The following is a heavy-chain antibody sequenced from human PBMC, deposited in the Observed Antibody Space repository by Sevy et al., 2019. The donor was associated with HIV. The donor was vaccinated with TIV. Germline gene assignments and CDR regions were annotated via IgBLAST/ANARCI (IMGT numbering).Heavy chain of an antibody. CDR2: XXXXXXXX. V-gene: IGHV1-24*01. J-gene: IGHJ6*02. CDR1: GXXXTXXS. D-gene: IGHD1-26*01. CDR3: ATCGSQPXXPRGXFXYXPXXX. Sequence: AXVKVSCKVSGXXXTXXSMHWVXQAXGXGXEWMXXXXXXXXXXIYAHKFQGRVTMTEDTSTDTAXMELSSLRSEDTXXXXCATCGSQPXXPRGXFXYXPXXXWGQGTTVTVSS.